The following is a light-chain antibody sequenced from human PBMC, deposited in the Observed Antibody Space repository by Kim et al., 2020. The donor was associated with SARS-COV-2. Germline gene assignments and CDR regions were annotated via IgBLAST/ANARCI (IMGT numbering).Light chain of an antibody. CDR3: QTWGPGIWV. V-gene: IGLV4-69*01. J-gene: IGLJ3*02. Sequence: SFSLTCTPSSGHIVVAISWHHPQPEKRPRYLLKLTPMGSQIMGDGIPNRFSGSMSGAGRYLTISSLQSEDEGDYSCQTWGPGIWVFGGGTQLTVL. CDR2: LTPMGSQ. CDR1: SGHIVVA.